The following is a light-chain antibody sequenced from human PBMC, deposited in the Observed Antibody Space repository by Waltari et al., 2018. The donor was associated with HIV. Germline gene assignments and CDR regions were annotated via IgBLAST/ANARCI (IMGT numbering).Light chain of an antibody. CDR2: SHN. CDR3: ATWDDSLNGVV. V-gene: IGLV1-44*01. J-gene: IGLJ2*01. CDR1: SSKSGSNT. Sequence: QSVLTQPPSASGTPGQRVTMSCSGSSSKSGSNTVNWYQQLPGTAPKLLIYSHNPRPSALPVSFSGSNSGTSAPLAISGLQPEEDADYYCATWDDSLNGVVFGVGTQLTVL.